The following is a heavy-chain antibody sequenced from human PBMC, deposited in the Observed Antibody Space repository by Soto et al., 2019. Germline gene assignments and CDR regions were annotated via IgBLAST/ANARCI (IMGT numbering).Heavy chain of an antibody. CDR1: GFTFSSYA. Sequence: EVQLLESGGGLVQPGGSLRLSCAASGFTFSSYAMSWVRQAPGKGLEWVSAISGSGGSTYYADSVKGRFTISRDNSKNTLYLQMNSLRAEDTAVYYWAPSLGIAVAGKRGPLGYWGQGTLVTVSS. CDR2: ISGSGGST. D-gene: IGHD6-19*01. CDR3: APSLGIAVAGKRGPLGY. V-gene: IGHV3-23*01. J-gene: IGHJ4*02.